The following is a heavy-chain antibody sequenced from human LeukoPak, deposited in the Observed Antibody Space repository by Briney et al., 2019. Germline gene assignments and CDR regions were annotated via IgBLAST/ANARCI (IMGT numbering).Heavy chain of an antibody. Sequence: GGSLRLSCAASGFTFSSYSMNWVRQAPGKGLEWVSSISSSSSYIYYADSVKGRFTISRDNAKNSLYLQMNSLRAEDSAVYYCARDDDYGDYVRFRTFDYWGQGTLVTVSS. D-gene: IGHD4-17*01. V-gene: IGHV3-21*01. CDR2: ISSSSSYI. CDR1: GFTFSSYS. CDR3: ARDDDYGDYVRFRTFDY. J-gene: IGHJ4*02.